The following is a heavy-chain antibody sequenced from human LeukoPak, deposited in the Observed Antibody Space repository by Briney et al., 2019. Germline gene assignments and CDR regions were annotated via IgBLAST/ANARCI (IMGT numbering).Heavy chain of an antibody. Sequence: QPGGSLRLSCAASGFTFSTYAMSWVRQAPGKGLEWVSGIGSNSGSTYYADSVKGRFTISRDNSKNTLYLQMNSLRAEDTAVYYCVKTRPRGVGGTYNVFFDSWGQGILVTVSS. V-gene: IGHV3-23*01. CDR3: VKTRPRGVGGTYNVFFDS. D-gene: IGHD1-26*01. CDR1: GFTFSTYA. J-gene: IGHJ4*02. CDR2: IGSNSGST.